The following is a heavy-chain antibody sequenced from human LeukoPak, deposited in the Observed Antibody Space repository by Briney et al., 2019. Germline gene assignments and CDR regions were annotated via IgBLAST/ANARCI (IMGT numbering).Heavy chain of an antibody. CDR3: ARDLSRDSGYEPNWNDDKSPADY. V-gene: IGHV1-46*01. CDR2: INPSGGST. CDR1: GYTFTSYY. D-gene: IGHD5-12*01. J-gene: IGHJ4*02. Sequence: ASVKVSSKPSGYTFTSYYMHWVRQAPGQGLEWMGIINPSGGSTSYAQKFQGRVTMTRDTSTSTVYMELSSLRSEDTAVYYCARDLSRDSGYEPNWNDDKSPADYWGQGTLVTVSS.